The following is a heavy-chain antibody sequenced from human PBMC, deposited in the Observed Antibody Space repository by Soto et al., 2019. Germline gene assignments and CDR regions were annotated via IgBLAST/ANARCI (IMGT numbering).Heavy chain of an antibody. CDR3: ARISHDSSPA. Sequence: GGSLRLSCAASGFTFSSYAMHWVRQAPGKGLVWVAVVSYDGSNKYYADSVKGRFTISRDNSNNTLYLQMNSLRAEDTAVYYCARISHDSSPAWGQGTMVTVSS. CDR1: GFTFSSYA. J-gene: IGHJ3*01. D-gene: IGHD3-22*01. V-gene: IGHV3-30-3*01. CDR2: VSYDGSNK.